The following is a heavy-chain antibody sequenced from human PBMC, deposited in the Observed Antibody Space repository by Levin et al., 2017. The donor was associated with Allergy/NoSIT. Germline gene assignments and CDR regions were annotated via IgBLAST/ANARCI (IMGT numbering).Heavy chain of an antibody. V-gene: IGHV3-30-3*01. CDR1: GFTFSSYA. CDR3: ARSPYIAAAGDY. J-gene: IGHJ4*02. D-gene: IGHD6-13*01. Sequence: GGSLRLSCAASGFTFSSYAMHWVRQAPGKGLEWVAVISYDGSNKYYADSVKGRFTISRDNSKNTLYLQMNSLRAEDTAVYYCARSPYIAAAGDYWGQGTLVTVSS. CDR2: ISYDGSNK.